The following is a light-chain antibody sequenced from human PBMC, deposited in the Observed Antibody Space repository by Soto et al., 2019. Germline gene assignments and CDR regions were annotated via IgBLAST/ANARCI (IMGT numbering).Light chain of an antibody. V-gene: IGKV3-20*01. J-gene: IGKJ1*01. CDR1: QSVSNNY. CDR2: GAS. CDR3: QQYSSLWT. Sequence: EIAWTQSPGSLSLSPGGRATLSCRASQSVSNNYLAWYQQKPGQAPRLLIYGASSRATGIPDRFSGSGSGTDFTLSISRLEPEDFAVYYCQQYSSLWTFGQGTKVDIK.